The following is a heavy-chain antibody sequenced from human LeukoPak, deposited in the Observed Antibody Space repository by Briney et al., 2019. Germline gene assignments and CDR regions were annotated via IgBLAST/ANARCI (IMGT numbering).Heavy chain of an antibody. CDR1: GYSISSGYY. D-gene: IGHD3-3*01. Sequence: SETLSLTCTVSGYSISSGYYWGWIRQPPGKGQEWIGEIHRGGTTNYNPSLKSRVTISLDKSKNQFFLRLNSMTAADTAVYHCARHPKSDLWRTYPNWGQGTLVIVSS. J-gene: IGHJ4*02. V-gene: IGHV4-38-2*02. CDR2: IHRGGTT. CDR3: ARHPKSDLWRTYPN.